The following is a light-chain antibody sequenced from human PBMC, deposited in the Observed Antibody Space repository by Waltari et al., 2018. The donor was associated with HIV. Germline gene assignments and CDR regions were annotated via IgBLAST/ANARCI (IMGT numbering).Light chain of an antibody. CDR1: QSVSSN. CDR3: QQYNNWPPRRT. CDR2: GAS. Sequence: DIVMTPPPATLSVSPGERANLSCRASQSVSSNLAGYQQKPGQAPRLLIYGASTRATGIPARFSGSGSGTEFTLTISSLQSEDFAVYYCQQYNNWPPRRTFGQGTKVEIK. J-gene: IGKJ1*01. V-gene: IGKV3-15*01.